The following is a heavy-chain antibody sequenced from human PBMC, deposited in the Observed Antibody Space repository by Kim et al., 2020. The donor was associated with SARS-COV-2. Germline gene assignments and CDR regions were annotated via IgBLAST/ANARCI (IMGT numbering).Heavy chain of an antibody. V-gene: IGHV3-30*01. CDR3: ARARGGGYYYGMDV. J-gene: IGHJ6*02. D-gene: IGHD3-16*01. Sequence: AGSMKGRFTISRDKSKNTLYLQMNSLRAEDTAVYYCARARGGGYYYGMDVWGQGTTVTVSS.